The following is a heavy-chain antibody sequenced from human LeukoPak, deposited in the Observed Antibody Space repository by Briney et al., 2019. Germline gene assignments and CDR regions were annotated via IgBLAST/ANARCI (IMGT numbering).Heavy chain of an antibody. V-gene: IGHV4-59*08. CDR1: GGSISGYY. CDR2: IHYSGST. Sequence: SETLSLTCTVSGGSISGYYWSWIRQPPGKGLEWIEYIHYSGSTNYNPSLKSRVTISVGTSKNQFSLKLSSVTAADTAVYYCARPGVGSGRYGAFDIWGQGTMVTVSS. D-gene: IGHD5-18*01. CDR3: ARPGVGSGRYGAFDI. J-gene: IGHJ3*02.